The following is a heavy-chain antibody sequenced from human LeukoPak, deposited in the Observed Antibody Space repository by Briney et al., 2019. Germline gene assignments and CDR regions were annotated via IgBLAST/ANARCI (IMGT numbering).Heavy chain of an antibody. D-gene: IGHD3-10*01. CDR1: GFTFSSYSMN. Sequence: GSLRLSCAASGFTFSSYSMNWVRQAPGKGLEWIGSIYYSGSTYYNPSLKSRVTISVDTSKNQFSLKLSSVTAADTAVYYCARLGYYGSGSLVDYFDYWGQGTLVTVSS. J-gene: IGHJ4*02. CDR2: IYYSGST. V-gene: IGHV4-39*01. CDR3: ARLGYYGSGSLVDYFDY.